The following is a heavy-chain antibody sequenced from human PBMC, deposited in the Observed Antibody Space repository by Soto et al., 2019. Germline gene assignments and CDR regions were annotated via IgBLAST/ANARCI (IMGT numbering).Heavy chain of an antibody. CDR1: GYTFTSYA. V-gene: IGHV1-3*01. CDR3: ARAWGWLDHFDY. D-gene: IGHD6-19*01. Sequence: GASLKVSCKASGYTFTSYAMHWVRQAPGQRLEWMGWINAGNGNTKYSQKFQGRVTITRDTSASTAYMELSSLRSEDTAVYYCARAWGWLDHFDYWGQGTLVTVSS. J-gene: IGHJ4*02. CDR2: INAGNGNT.